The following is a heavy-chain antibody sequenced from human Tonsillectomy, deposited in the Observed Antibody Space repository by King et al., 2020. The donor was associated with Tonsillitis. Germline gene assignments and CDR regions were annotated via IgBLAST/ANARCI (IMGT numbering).Heavy chain of an antibody. J-gene: IGHJ4*02. V-gene: IGHV1-69*12. CDR1: GGTFSNYA. D-gene: IGHD5-12*01. CDR2: IIPMFGTE. Sequence: QLVQSGAEVKKPGSSVKVSCKASGGTFSNYAINWVRQAPGQGLEWMGGIIPMFGTENYAQKFQGRVTITADESTSTAYMELSSLRSDDTAVYYCAREMATIIDCWGQGTLVTVSS. CDR3: AREMATIIDC.